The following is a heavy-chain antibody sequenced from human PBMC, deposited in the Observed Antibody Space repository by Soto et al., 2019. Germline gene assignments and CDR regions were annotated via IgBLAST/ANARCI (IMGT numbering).Heavy chain of an antibody. J-gene: IGHJ6*02. CDR3: ARDPGGDSSGDGMDF. CDR2: IIPIFGTA. Sequence: LVNGSCNASGGGYSIDTGGWGRQTLGEGLEWVGGIIPIFGTANYAQKFQGRVTITADESTSTAYMELKSLRSEDTAVYYCARDPGGDSSGDGMDFWGHGITVTVS. CDR1: GGGYSIDT. D-gene: IGHD2-21*02. V-gene: IGHV1-69*01.